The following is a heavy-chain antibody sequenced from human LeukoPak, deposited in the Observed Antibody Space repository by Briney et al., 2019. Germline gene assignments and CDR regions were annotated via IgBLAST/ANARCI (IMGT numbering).Heavy chain of an antibody. CDR2: INPNSGGT. J-gene: IGHJ4*02. Sequence: ASVKVSCKASGYTFTGYYMDWVRQAPGQGLEWMGWINPNSGGTNYAQKFQGRVTMTRDTSTSTVYMELSSLRSEDTAVYYCARGDSHFDYWGQGTLVTVSS. D-gene: IGHD2-15*01. V-gene: IGHV1-2*02. CDR1: GYTFTGYY. CDR3: ARGDSHFDY.